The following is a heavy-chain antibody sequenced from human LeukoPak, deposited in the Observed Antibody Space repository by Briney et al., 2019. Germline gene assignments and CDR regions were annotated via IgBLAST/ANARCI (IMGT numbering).Heavy chain of an antibody. CDR1: LYTFTPYY. Sequence: GASVKVSCKASLYTFTPYYMHWVRQAPGQRLECMGWINPNSGVTNYAQKFQGRVTMNRDTSISTAYMALSRLRSDDTAVYYCATIVVGKNWFDPWGQGTLVTVSS. CDR3: ATIVVGKNWFDP. J-gene: IGHJ5*02. V-gene: IGHV1-2*02. CDR2: INPNSGVT. D-gene: IGHD2-2*01.